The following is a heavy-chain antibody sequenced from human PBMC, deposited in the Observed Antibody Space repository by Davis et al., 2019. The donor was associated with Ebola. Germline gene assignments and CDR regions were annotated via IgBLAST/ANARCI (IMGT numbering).Heavy chain of an antibody. V-gene: IGHV3-23*01. Sequence: GGSLRLSCAASGFTFTSYAISWVRQAPGKGLEWVSAISGSGGGTYYADSVKGRFTISRDNSKNTLHLQMNRLRAEDTAVYYCAGGDFWSGQFDFWGQGTLVTVSS. CDR3: AGGDFWSGQFDF. CDR1: GFTFTSYA. J-gene: IGHJ4*02. CDR2: ISGSGGGT. D-gene: IGHD3-3*01.